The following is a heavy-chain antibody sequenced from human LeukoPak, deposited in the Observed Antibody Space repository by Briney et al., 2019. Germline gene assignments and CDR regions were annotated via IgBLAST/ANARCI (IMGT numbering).Heavy chain of an antibody. D-gene: IGHD6-19*01. J-gene: IGHJ4*02. Sequence: SETLSLTCTVSGGSISNYYWGWIRQAPGKGLEWIGSIYYSGNTYYNSSLKSRVTMSVDKYKNQFSLRMTFVTAADTAIYYCANIDWRVVAGLDYWGQGKLVTVSS. V-gene: IGHV4-39*07. CDR2: IYYSGNT. CDR3: ANIDWRVVAGLDY. CDR1: GGSISNYY.